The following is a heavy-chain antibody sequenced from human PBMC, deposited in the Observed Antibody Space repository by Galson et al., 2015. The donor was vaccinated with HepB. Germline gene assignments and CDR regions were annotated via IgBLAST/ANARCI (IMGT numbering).Heavy chain of an antibody. V-gene: IGHV4-59*01. CDR1: GGSISSYY. J-gene: IGHJ5*02. Sequence: ETLSLTCTVSGGSISSYYWSWIRQPPGKGLEWIGYIYYSGSTNYNPSLKSRVTISVDTSKNQFSLKLSSVTAADTAVYYCAKQQLVTGWFDPWGQGTLVTVSS. CDR2: IYYSGST. D-gene: IGHD6-13*01. CDR3: AKQQLVTGWFDP.